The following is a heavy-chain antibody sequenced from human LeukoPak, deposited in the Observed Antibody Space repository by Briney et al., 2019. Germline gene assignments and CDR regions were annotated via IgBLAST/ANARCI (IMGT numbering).Heavy chain of an antibody. CDR2: IFYRVGT. D-gene: IGHD2-2*01. V-gene: IGHV4-59*12. CDR1: GDSISNYY. J-gene: IGHJ6*04. Sequence: SETLSLTCTVSGDSISNYYWNWIRQAPGKGLEWIGYIFYRVGTNYNSSLKSRATISVDRSKNQFSLRLSSVTAADTAVYYCARAKEGTSLVLSFKYHYYFLDVWGIGTTVAVSS. CDR3: ARAKEGTSLVLSFKYHYYFLDV.